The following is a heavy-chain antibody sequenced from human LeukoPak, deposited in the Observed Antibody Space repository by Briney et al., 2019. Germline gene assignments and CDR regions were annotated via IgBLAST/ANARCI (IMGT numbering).Heavy chain of an antibody. CDR3: ARDCGDYVFPYYFDY. D-gene: IGHD4-17*01. V-gene: IGHV3-7*01. CDR1: GFTFSSYW. CDR2: IKQDGSEK. J-gene: IGHJ4*02. Sequence: GGSLRLSCAASGFTFSSYWMSWVRQAPGKGLEWVANIKQDGSEKYYVDSVKGRFTISRDNAKNSLYLQMNSLRAEDTAVYYCARDCGDYVFPYYFDYWGQGTLVTVSS.